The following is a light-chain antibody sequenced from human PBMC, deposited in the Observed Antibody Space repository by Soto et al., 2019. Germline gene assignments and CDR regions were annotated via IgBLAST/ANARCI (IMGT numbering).Light chain of an antibody. CDR2: DVS. Sequence: IVLTQYPATLSLSPGERATLSCRASQSLSTYLAWYQQKPGQAPRLLIYDVSTRAAGIPARFSGSGSGSDFILTIGSLEPEDVAVYYCQQRNDWPTFGGGTRIEI. V-gene: IGKV3-11*01. CDR1: QSLSTY. J-gene: IGKJ4*01. CDR3: QQRNDWPT.